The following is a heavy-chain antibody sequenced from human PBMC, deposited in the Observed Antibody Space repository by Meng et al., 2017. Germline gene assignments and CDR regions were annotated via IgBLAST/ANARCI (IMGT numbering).Heavy chain of an antibody. D-gene: IGHD3/OR15-3a*01. CDR2: ISGSGAGI. CDR3: AKDGGLAPFDY. Sequence: GESLKISCAASGFTFSSYAMTWVRQTEVKGLEWVSAISGSGAGIYYADSVKGRFTVSRDNSKNTVYLQMNTLRAEDTAVYYCAKDGGLAPFDYRGQGTLVTVSS. CDR1: GFTFSSYA. V-gene: IGHV3-23*01. J-gene: IGHJ4*02.